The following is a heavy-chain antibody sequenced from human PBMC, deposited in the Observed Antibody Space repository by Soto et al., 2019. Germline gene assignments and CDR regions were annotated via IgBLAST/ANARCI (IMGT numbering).Heavy chain of an antibody. Sequence: GSGPTLVNPTQTLTLTCTFSGFSLSTSGVGVGWIRQPPGKALEWLALIYWNDDKRYSPSLKSRLTITKNTSKNQVVLTMTNMDPVDTSTYYGPHRSVSSSCSPDWFDPWGQGTLVTVSS. V-gene: IGHV2-5*01. D-gene: IGHD6-13*01. CDR2: IYWNDDK. J-gene: IGHJ5*02. CDR1: GFSLSTSGVG. CDR3: PHRSVSSSCSPDWFDP.